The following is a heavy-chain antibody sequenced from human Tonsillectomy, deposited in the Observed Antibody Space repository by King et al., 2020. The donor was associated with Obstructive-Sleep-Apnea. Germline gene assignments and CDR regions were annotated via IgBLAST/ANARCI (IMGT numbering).Heavy chain of an antibody. D-gene: IGHD4-11*01. J-gene: IGHJ4*02. V-gene: IGHV3-33*01. CDR2: RWYDGSNK. CDR3: ARHERLFDY. Sequence: VQLVESGGGVVQPGRSLRLSCAASGFTFSSYGMHGVRQAPGKGLEGVAVRWYDGSNKYYADSVKGRFTISRDNSKNTLYLQMNSLRAEDTAVYYCARHERLFDYWGQGTLVTVSS. CDR1: GFTFSSYG.